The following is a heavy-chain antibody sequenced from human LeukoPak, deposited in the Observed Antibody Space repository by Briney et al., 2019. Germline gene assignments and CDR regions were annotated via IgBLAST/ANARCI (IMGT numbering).Heavy chain of an antibody. CDR3: APDSDSSSWYIDY. D-gene: IGHD6-13*01. Sequence: PGGSLRLSCAASGLTFSSYGMHWVRQAPGKGLEWVAFISYDGRKKNYADSVKGRFNISRDNSKNTLYLQINSLRGEDTAVYYCAPDSDSSSWYIDYWGQGTLVAVSS. CDR2: ISYDGRKK. V-gene: IGHV3-30*03. CDR1: GLTFSSYG. J-gene: IGHJ4*02.